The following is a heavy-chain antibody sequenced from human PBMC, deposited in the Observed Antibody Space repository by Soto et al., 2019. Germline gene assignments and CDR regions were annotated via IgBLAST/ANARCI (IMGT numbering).Heavy chain of an antibody. Sequence: EVQLVESGGGLVKPGGSLRLSCATSGFVFNNAWMSWVRQAPGKGLEWVGRIKGKTDGETADYAAPVKGRFTISRDNSKNTVYQEMKSLKTEDTGVYYCTTGTRGFGVHYWGQGTLVTVSS. J-gene: IGHJ4*02. CDR2: IKGKTDGETA. D-gene: IGHD3-10*01. V-gene: IGHV3-15*01. CDR3: TTGTRGFGVHY. CDR1: GFVFNNAW.